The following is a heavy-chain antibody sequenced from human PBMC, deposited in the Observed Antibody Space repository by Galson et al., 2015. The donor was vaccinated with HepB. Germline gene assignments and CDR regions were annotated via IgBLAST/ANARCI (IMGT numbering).Heavy chain of an antibody. Sequence: SLRLSCAASGFTFSSYAMSWVRQAPGKGLEWVSAISGSGGSTYYADSVKGRFTISRDNSKNTLYLQMNSLRAEDTAVYYCAKPYCGGDCYGHDAFDIWGQGTMVTVSS. CDR1: GFTFSSYA. CDR2: ISGSGGST. D-gene: IGHD2-21*02. CDR3: AKPYCGGDCYGHDAFDI. V-gene: IGHV3-23*01. J-gene: IGHJ3*02.